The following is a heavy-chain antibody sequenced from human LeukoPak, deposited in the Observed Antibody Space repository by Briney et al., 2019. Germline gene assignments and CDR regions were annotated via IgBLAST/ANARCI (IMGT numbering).Heavy chain of an antibody. J-gene: IGHJ4*02. CDR3: SRRNVAVAEGDLFDY. D-gene: IGHD6-19*01. V-gene: IGHV4-39*01. Sequence: SETLSLTCTVSGGSISSSSYYWGWIRQPPGKGLEWIGSTYYSGSTYYNPSLKSRVTISVDTSKNQFSLKLSSVTATDTAVYFFSRRNVAVAEGDLFDYWGQGTLVTVSS. CDR1: GGSISSSSYY. CDR2: TYYSGST.